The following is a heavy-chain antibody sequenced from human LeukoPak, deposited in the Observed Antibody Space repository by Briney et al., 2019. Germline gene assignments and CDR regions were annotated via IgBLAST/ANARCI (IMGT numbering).Heavy chain of an antibody. J-gene: IGHJ4*02. D-gene: IGHD3-10*01. V-gene: IGHV4-31*03. Sequence: SETLSLTCTVSGGSINSGGYWSWIRQHPGKGLEWIGYIYYSGTTYFNPSLKGRVTMSVDTSKNQFSLKLSSVTAADTAVYYCTRDSGISGRTDYWGQGTLVTVSS. CDR1: GGSINSGGY. CDR3: TRDSGISGRTDY. CDR2: IYYSGTT.